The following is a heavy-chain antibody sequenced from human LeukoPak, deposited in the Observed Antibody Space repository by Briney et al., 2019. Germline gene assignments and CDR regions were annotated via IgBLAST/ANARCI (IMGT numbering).Heavy chain of an antibody. J-gene: IGHJ4*02. CDR3: VQDREMNY. Sequence: SATLSLTCTVSGGSISFYFWSWIRQPPGKGVEWLGYTYNGGSTLYNPSLKSRVTISVDTSRNEFYLRLTSVTAADAAVYYCVQDREMNYWGQGTLVTVSS. V-gene: IGHV4-59*13. D-gene: IGHD5-24*01. CDR2: TYNGGST. CDR1: GGSISFYF.